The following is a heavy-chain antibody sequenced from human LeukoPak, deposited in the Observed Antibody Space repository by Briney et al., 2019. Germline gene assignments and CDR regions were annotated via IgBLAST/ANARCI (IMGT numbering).Heavy chain of an antibody. CDR2: INPNSGGT. CDR3: ARDWGYIYGSPGGFDY. D-gene: IGHD5-18*01. Sequence: ASVKVSCKASGYTFTGYYMHWVRQAPGQGLEWMGWINPNSGGTNYAQKFQGRVTMTRDTSISTAYMELSRLRSDDTAVYYCARDWGYIYGSPGGFDYWGQGTLVTVSS. CDR1: GYTFTGYY. V-gene: IGHV1-2*02. J-gene: IGHJ4*02.